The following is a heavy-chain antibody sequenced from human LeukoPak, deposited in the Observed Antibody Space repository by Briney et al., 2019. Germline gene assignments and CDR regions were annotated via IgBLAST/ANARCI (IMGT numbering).Heavy chain of an antibody. D-gene: IGHD3-22*01. CDR2: INHSGST. V-gene: IGHV4-34*01. CDR1: GGSFSGYY. CDR3: ARHALSQYYYDSSGYYYFDY. Sequence: SETLSLTCAVYGGSFSGYYWTWIRQSPGKGLEWIGEINHSGSTNYNPSLKSRVTISVDTSKNQFSLKLNSVTAADTAVYYCARHALSQYYYDSSGYYYFDYWGQGTLVTVSS. J-gene: IGHJ4*02.